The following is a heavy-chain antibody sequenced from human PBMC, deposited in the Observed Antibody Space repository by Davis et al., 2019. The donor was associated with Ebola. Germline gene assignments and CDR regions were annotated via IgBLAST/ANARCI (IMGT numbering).Heavy chain of an antibody. CDR1: GFTVSSNY. D-gene: IGHD3-22*01. V-gene: IGHV3-53*04. CDR3: ARGSRRDLTMIVVNYYYGMDV. J-gene: IGHJ6*02. Sequence: GGSLRLSCAASGFTVSSNYMSWVRQTPGKGLEWVSVIYSGGSTYYADSVKGRFTTSRHNSKNTLYLQMNSLRAEDTAVYYCARGSRRDLTMIVVNYYYGMDVWGQGTTVTVSS. CDR2: IYSGGST.